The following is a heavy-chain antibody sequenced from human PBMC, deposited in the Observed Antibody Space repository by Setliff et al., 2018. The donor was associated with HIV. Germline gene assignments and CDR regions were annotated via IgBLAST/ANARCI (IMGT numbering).Heavy chain of an antibody. V-gene: IGHV4-61*05. Sequence: SETLSLTCSVSGGSVNSSTYYWGWIRQPPGKGLEWIGHIYISGTTNYNPSLKSRVTISVDTSKNQFSLKLSSVTASDTAVYYCARLPGYCSSTGCQGYFDYWGQGTLVTVSS. CDR2: IYISGTT. D-gene: IGHD2-2*01. J-gene: IGHJ4*02. CDR1: GGSVNSSTYY. CDR3: ARLPGYCSSTGCQGYFDY.